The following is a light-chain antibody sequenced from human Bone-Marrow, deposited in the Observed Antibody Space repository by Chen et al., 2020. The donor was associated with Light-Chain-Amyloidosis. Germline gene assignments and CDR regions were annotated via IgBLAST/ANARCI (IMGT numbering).Light chain of an antibody. J-gene: IGLJ2*01. V-gene: IGLV2-14*03. CDR1: SSDVAGYNH. CDR2: DVS. Sequence: QSALTQPASVSGSPGQSITISCTGTSSDVAGYNHVSWYQQHPGKAPKLMFYDVSNRPSGVSNRFSGSKSGNTASLTSSGLQAEDEADYYCSSYTRSRTLVFGGGTKLTVL. CDR3: SSYTRSRTLV.